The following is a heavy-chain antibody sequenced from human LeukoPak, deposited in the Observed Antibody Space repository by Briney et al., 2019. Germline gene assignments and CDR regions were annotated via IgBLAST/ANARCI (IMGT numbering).Heavy chain of an antibody. CDR3: ARVGAVAGPSAAFDI. D-gene: IGHD6-19*01. Sequence: MPSETLSLTCTVSGGSISSYYWGWIRQPPGKGLEWIGSIYHSGSTYYNPSLKSRVTISVDTSKNQFSLKLSSVTAADTAVYYCARVGAVAGPSAAFDIWGQGTMVTVSS. J-gene: IGHJ3*02. CDR1: GGSISSYY. CDR2: IYHSGST. V-gene: IGHV4-38-2*02.